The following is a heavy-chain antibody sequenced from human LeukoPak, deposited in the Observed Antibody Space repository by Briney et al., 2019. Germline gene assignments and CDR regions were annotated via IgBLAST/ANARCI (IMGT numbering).Heavy chain of an antibody. CDR1: GFTVSSDY. CDR2: IFATGTT. Sequence: PGGSLRLSCAASGFTVSSDYMSWVRQAPGKGLELVSVIFATGTTFYADSVKGRFTISRDDSKNTVHLQMSSLRTEDTAFYYCARSKRGNSGYSNYWYFDLWGRGTLVTVSS. D-gene: IGHD3-22*01. J-gene: IGHJ2*01. CDR3: ARSKRGNSGYSNYWYFDL. V-gene: IGHV3-53*05.